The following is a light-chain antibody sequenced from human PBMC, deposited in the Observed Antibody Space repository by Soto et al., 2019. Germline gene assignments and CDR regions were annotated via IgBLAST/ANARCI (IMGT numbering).Light chain of an antibody. CDR1: SSDIGDYNY. V-gene: IGLV2-14*01. Sequence: QSALTQPASVSXXPGQSITISCTGTSSDIGDYNYVSWYQQHPGKAPKLMIYEVSNRPSGISNRFSGSKSGNTASLTISGLQADDEADYYCSSYTSTSSYVFGTGTKLTVL. CDR3: SSYTSTSSYV. CDR2: EVS. J-gene: IGLJ1*01.